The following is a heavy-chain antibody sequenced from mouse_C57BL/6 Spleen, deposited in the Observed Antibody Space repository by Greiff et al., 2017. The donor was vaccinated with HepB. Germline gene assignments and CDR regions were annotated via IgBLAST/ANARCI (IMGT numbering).Heavy chain of an antibody. CDR2: FHPYNDDT. D-gene: IGHD2-10*02. Sequence: QVQLKESGAELVKPGASVKMSCKASGYTFTTYPIEWMKQNHGKSLEWIGNFHPYNDDTKYNEKFKGKATLTVEKSSSTVYLELSRLTSDDSAVYYCARGYGNEYYYAMDYWGQGTSVTVSS. CDR3: ARGYGNEYYYAMDY. J-gene: IGHJ4*01. V-gene: IGHV1-47*01. CDR1: GYTFTTYP.